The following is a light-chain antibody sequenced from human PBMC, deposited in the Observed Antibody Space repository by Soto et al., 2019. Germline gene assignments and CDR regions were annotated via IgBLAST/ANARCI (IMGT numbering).Light chain of an antibody. J-gene: IGLJ3*02. Sequence: SYELTQPPSVSVAPGKTPWITCGGNNIGSKSVHWYQQKPGQAPMLVIYYNSDRPSGIPERFSGSNSGNTATLTISGVEAGDEADYYCHVWDSSTDHVVFGGGTKLTVL. CDR3: HVWDSSTDHVV. CDR2: YNS. CDR1: NIGSKS. V-gene: IGLV3-21*04.